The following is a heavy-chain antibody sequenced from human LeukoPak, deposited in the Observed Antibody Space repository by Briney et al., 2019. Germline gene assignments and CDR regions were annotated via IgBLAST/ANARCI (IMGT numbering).Heavy chain of an antibody. CDR2: IYWNDDK. Sequence: SGPTLLKPTQTLTLTCTFSGFSLSTGGVGVGWIRQPPGKALEWLSLIYWNDDKRYSPSLKSRRTITKDTSKTQVVLTMTNMDPVDTATYYCAHSYYDYVWGSFLFDYWGQGTLVTVSS. CDR1: GFSLSTGGVG. CDR3: AHSYYDYVWGSFLFDY. J-gene: IGHJ4*02. V-gene: IGHV2-5*01. D-gene: IGHD3-16*01.